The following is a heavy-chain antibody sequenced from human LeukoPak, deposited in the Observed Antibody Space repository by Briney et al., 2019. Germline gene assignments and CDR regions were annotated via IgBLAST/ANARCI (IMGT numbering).Heavy chain of an antibody. CDR1: AFTFSSYA. CDR2: ISYDGSNK. Sequence: GGSLRLSSAASAFTFSSYAMHWVRQAPGKGLEWVAVISYDGSNKYYADSVKGRFTISRDNSKNTLYLQMSSLRTEDTAVYYCARDAHSYTSNWSSFDYWGQGTLVTVSS. V-gene: IGHV3-30*04. D-gene: IGHD6-13*01. J-gene: IGHJ4*02. CDR3: ARDAHSYTSNWSSFDY.